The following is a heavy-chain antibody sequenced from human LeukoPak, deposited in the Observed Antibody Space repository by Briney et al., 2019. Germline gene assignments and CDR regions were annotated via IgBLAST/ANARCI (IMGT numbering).Heavy chain of an antibody. CDR1: GGSISSYY. CDR2: IYYSGST. D-gene: IGHD5-18*01. CDR3: ARHGYGFDY. J-gene: IGHJ4*02. Sequence: SETLSLTCTVSGGSISSYYWSWIRQPPGKGLEWIGYIYYSGSTNYNPSLKSRITISVDTSKNQFSLKLSSVTAADTAVYYCARHGYGFDYWGQGTLVTVSS. V-gene: IGHV4-59*01.